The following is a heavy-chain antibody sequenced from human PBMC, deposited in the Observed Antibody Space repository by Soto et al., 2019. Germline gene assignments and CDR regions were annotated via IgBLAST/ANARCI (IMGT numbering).Heavy chain of an antibody. D-gene: IGHD2-8*01. CDR2: IIPNSGTT. CDR1: GGTFSSYA. V-gene: IGHV1-8*02. CDR3: AREITLIRYYYYYMDV. J-gene: IGHJ6*03. Sequence: GASVKVSCKASGGTFSSYAISWVRQAPGQGLEWMGGIIPNSGTTGYAQKFQGRVTMTRNTSISTAYMELSSLRSEDTAVYYCAREITLIRYYYYYMDVWGKGTTVTVSS.